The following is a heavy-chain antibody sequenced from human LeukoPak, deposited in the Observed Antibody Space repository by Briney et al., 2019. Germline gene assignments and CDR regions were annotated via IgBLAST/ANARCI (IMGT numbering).Heavy chain of an antibody. Sequence: GGSLRLSCAASGFTVSVNYMIWVRQAPGEGLEWVSVTYSGGSTYYADSVKGRFTISRDNSKNTLYLQMNVRAEDTAVYYCARGWSSGYYFDYWGQGTLVTVSS. D-gene: IGHD6-19*01. CDR3: ARGWSSGYYFDY. CDR2: TYSGGST. J-gene: IGHJ4*02. CDR1: GFTVSVNY. V-gene: IGHV3-66*01.